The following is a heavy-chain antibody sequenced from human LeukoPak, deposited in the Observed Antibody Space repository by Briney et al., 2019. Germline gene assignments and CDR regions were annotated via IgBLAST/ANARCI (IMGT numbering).Heavy chain of an antibody. D-gene: IGHD3-22*01. V-gene: IGHV1-2*02. CDR3: ARDLFRPDYYDSSGPLDY. Sequence: ASVKVSCKASGYTFTCYYMHWVRQAPGQGGEWMGGINPNSGGTNYAQKFQGRVPMTRHTSISTAYMELSRLRSDDTAVYYCARDLFRPDYYDSSGPLDYWGQGTLVTVSS. J-gene: IGHJ4*02. CDR1: GYTFTCYY. CDR2: INPNSGGT.